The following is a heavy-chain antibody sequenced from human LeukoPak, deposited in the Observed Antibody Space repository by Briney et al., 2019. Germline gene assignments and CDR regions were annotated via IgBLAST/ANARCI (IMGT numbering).Heavy chain of an antibody. CDR3: ASAYSQWLVPDY. V-gene: IGHV1-8*01. Sequence: ASVKVSCKASGYTFTGYDINWVRQAPGQGLEWMGWMNPNTGNTGYAQKFRGRVTMTRNASISTASVELSSLTSEDTAVYYCASAYSQWLVPDYWGQGTLVTVSS. J-gene: IGHJ4*02. CDR1: GYTFTGYD. CDR2: MNPNTGNT. D-gene: IGHD6-19*01.